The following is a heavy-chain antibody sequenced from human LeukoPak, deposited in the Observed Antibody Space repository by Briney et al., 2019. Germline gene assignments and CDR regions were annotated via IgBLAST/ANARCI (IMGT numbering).Heavy chain of an antibody. CDR2: IIHIFGTA. CDR1: VGSFSSYA. CDR3: ASSIAETYYYYGMDV. J-gene: IGHJ6*02. D-gene: IGHD6-13*01. Sequence: SVTVSCKGSVGSFSSYAISWVWQAPGQGLEWVGGIIHIFGTANYAQKFQGRVTITEDESTSTAYMELSSLRSEDTAVYYCASSIAETYYYYGMDVWGQGTTVTVSS. V-gene: IGHV1-69*13.